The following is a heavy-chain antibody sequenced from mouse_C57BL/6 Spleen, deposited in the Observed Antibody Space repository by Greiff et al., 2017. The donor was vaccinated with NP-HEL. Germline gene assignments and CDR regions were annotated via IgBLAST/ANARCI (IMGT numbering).Heavy chain of an antibody. D-gene: IGHD2-3*01. CDR1: GYTFTDYY. Sequence: EVQLQQSGPVLVKPGASVKMSCKASGYTFTDYYMNWVKQSHGKSLEWIGVFNPYNGGTSYNQKFKGKATLTVDKSSSTALELNSLTSEDSAVYYCARRDDGYYVDAMDYWGQGTSVTVSS. CDR3: ARRDDGYYVDAMDY. J-gene: IGHJ4*01. V-gene: IGHV1-19*01. CDR2: FNPYNGGT.